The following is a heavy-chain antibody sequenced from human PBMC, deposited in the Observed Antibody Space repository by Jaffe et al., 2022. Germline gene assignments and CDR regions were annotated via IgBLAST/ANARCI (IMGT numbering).Heavy chain of an antibody. J-gene: IGHJ3*02. CDR1: GGSISSYY. V-gene: IGHV4-59*01. CDR2: IYYSGST. CDR3: ARDKGGTYDYIWGSYRYPTWPDDAFDI. Sequence: QVQLQESGPGLVKPSETLSLTCTVSGGSISSYYWSWIRQPPGKGLEWIGYIYYSGSTNYNPSLKSRVTISVDTSKNQFSLKLSSVTAADTAVYYCARDKGGTYDYIWGSYRYPTWPDDAFDIWGQGTMVTVSS. D-gene: IGHD3-16*02.